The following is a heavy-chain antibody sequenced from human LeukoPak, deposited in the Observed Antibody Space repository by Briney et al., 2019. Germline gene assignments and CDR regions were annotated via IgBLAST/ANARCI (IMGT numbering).Heavy chain of an antibody. D-gene: IGHD6-19*01. V-gene: IGHV3-20*04. CDR1: GFTFDDYV. CDR2: INWNGGSP. J-gene: IGHJ3*02. Sequence: GGSLRLSCAASGFTFDDYVMSWVRQAPGKGLEWVSGINWNGGSPRYADSVKGRFTISRDNAKNSLYLQMNSLRAEDTAVYYCARDLPYSSGWSRAFDIWGQGTMVTVSS. CDR3: ARDLPYSSGWSRAFDI.